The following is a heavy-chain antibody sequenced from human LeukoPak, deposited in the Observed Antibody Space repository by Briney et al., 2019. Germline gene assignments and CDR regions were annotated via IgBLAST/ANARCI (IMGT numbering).Heavy chain of an antibody. V-gene: IGHV4-31*03. CDR3: AKAVAYCSSTSCYRLVDP. J-gene: IGHJ5*02. D-gene: IGHD2-2*01. Sequence: PSETLSLTCTVSGGSISSGGYYWSWIRQHPGKGLEWIGYIYYSGSTYYNPSLKSRVTISVDTSKNQFSLKLSSVTAADTAVYYCAKAVAYCSSTSCYRLVDPWGQGTLVTVSS. CDR1: GGSISSGGYY. CDR2: IYYSGST.